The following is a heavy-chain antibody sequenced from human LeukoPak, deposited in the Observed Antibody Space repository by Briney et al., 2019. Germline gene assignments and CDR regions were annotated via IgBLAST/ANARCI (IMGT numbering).Heavy chain of an antibody. J-gene: IGHJ3*02. CDR1: GFTFSSYS. CDR2: ISYDGSNK. Sequence: GGSLRLSCAASGFTFSSYSMNWVRQAPGKGLEWVAVISYDGSNKYYADSVKGRFTISRDNSKNTLYLQMNSLRAEDTAVYYCATHFDSSGPDAFDIWGQGTMVIVSS. CDR3: ATHFDSSGPDAFDI. V-gene: IGHV3-30*03. D-gene: IGHD3-22*01.